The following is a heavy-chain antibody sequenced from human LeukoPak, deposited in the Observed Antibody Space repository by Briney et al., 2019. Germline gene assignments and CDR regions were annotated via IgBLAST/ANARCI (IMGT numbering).Heavy chain of an antibody. V-gene: IGHV3-74*01. J-gene: IGHJ4*02. CDR2: INSDESST. CDR3: TGSFRYGDYRY. D-gene: IGHD4-17*01. CDR1: GFTFSSYW. Sequence: GGSLRLSCAASGFTFSSYWMHWVRQGPGKVLVWVSRINSDESSTSDADSVKGRFTISRDNAKNTLYLQMNSLRAEDTAVYYCTGSFRYGDYRYWGQGTLVTVSS.